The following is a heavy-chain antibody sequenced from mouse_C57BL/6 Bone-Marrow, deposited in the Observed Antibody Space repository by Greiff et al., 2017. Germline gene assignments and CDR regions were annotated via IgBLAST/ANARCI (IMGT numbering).Heavy chain of an antibody. J-gene: IGHJ3*01. CDR3: ARAGGYYDYDYAY. D-gene: IGHD2-4*01. CDR2: INYDGSST. V-gene: IGHV5-16*01. Sequence: EVMLVESEGGLVQPGSSMKLSCTASGFTFSDYYMAWVRQVPEKGLEWVANINYDGSSTYYLDSLKSRFIISRDNAKNILYVQMSRLKSEDTATYYCARAGGYYDYDYAYWGQGTLVTVSA. CDR1: GFTFSDYY.